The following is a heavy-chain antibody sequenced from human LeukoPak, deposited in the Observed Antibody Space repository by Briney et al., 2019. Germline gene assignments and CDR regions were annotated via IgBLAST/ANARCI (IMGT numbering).Heavy chain of an antibody. CDR2: ISYDVNNK. CDR1: GFIFSSYS. Sequence: GGSLRLSCVASGFIFSSYSMNWVRQAPGKGLEWVADISYDVNNKHYADSVKGRFTISRDNAKNSLYLQMNSLRAEDTAVYYCARDRGGGPRDAFDIWGQGTMVTVSS. J-gene: IGHJ3*02. V-gene: IGHV3-30*03. CDR3: ARDRGGGPRDAFDI. D-gene: IGHD3-10*01.